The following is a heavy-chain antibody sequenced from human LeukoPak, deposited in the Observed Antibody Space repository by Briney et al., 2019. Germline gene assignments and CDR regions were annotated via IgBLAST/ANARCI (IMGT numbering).Heavy chain of an antibody. CDR1: GFTFDDYA. V-gene: IGHV3-9*01. J-gene: IGHJ4*02. Sequence: PGRSLRLSCAASGFTFDDYATHWVRQAPGKGLEWVSGVTWNSGIIVYADSVKGRFTVSRDNARNSLFLEMTSLRGDDTALYYCAKGKRSGLVYSAIDHWGQGALVSVSS. D-gene: IGHD3/OR15-3a*01. CDR3: AKGKRSGLVYSAIDH. CDR2: VTWNSGII.